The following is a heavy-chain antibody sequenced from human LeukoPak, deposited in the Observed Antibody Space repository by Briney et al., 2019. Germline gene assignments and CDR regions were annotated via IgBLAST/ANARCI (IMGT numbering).Heavy chain of an antibody. CDR2: INHSGST. J-gene: IGHJ4*02. CDR1: GGSFSGYY. CDR3: ARDPSGYRYYFDY. Sequence: SETLSLTCAVYGGSFSGYYWSWIRQPPGKGLEWIGEINHSGSTNYNPSLKSRVTISVDTSKNQFSLKLSSVTAADTAVYYCARDPSGYRYYFDYWGQGILVTVSS. D-gene: IGHD3-22*01. V-gene: IGHV4-34*01.